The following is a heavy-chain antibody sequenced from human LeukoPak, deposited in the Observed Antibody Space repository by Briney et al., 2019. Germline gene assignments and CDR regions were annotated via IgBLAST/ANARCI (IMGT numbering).Heavy chain of an antibody. CDR1: GYSISSGYY. CDR3: GSGWHDAFDI. D-gene: IGHD6-19*01. Sequence: SETLSLTCTVSGYSISSGYYWGWIRQPPGKGLEWIGSIYHSGSTYYNPSLKSRVTISVDTSKNQFSLKLSSVTAADTAVYYCGSGWHDAFDIWGQGTMVTVSS. V-gene: IGHV4-38-2*02. CDR2: IYHSGST. J-gene: IGHJ3*02.